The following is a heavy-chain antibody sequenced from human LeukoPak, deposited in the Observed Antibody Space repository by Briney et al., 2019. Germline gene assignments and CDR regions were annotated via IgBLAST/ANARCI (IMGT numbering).Heavy chain of an antibody. D-gene: IGHD3-22*01. V-gene: IGHV3-48*03. CDR3: ARSLRRYYYDSSGYYGNFDY. Sequence: HPGGSLRLSCAASGFTFSSYEMNWVRQAPGKGLYWVSYISSSGSTIYYADSVKGRFTISRDKAKNSLYLQMNSLRAEDTAVYYYARSLRRYYYDSSGYYGNFDYWGQGTLVTVSS. CDR2: ISSSGSTI. CDR1: GFTFSSYE. J-gene: IGHJ4*02.